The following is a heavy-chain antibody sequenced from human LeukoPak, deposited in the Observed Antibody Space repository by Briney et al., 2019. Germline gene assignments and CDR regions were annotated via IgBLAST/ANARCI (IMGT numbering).Heavy chain of an antibody. CDR1: GGSISSSSYY. V-gene: IGHV4-39*01. CDR2: IYYSGST. Sequence: SSETLSLTCTVSGGSISSSSYYWGWIRQPPGKGLEWIGSIYYSGSTYYNPSLKSRVTISVDTSKNQFSLKLSSVTAADTAVYYCARQGGSYPYLDYWGQGTLVTVSS. CDR3: ARQGGSYPYLDY. D-gene: IGHD1-26*01. J-gene: IGHJ4*02.